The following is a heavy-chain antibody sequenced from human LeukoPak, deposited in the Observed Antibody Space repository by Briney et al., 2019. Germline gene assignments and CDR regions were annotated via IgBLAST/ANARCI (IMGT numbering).Heavy chain of an antibody. CDR1: GGSISSSSYY. D-gene: IGHD2-15*01. Sequence: PSETLSLTCTVSGGSISSSSYYWGWIRQPPGKGLEWIGSIYYSGSTYYNPSLKSRVTISVDTSKNQFSLKLSSVTAADTAVYYCARHPGYCSGGSCYWDWYFDLWGRGTLVTVSS. CDR2: IYYSGST. V-gene: IGHV4-39*01. J-gene: IGHJ2*01. CDR3: ARHPGYCSGGSCYWDWYFDL.